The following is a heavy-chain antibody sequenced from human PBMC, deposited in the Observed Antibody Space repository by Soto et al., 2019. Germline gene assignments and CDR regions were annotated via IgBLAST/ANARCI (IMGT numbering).Heavy chain of an antibody. CDR1: GFTFSSYG. J-gene: IGHJ6*02. CDR2: ISYDGSNK. Sequence: PGGSLRLSCAASGFTFSSYGMHWVRQAPGKGLEWVAVISYDGSNKYYADSVKGRFTISRDNSKNTLYLQMNSLRAEDTAVYYCAKDEGDYGDYYYGMDVWGQGTTVTVSS. D-gene: IGHD4-17*01. CDR3: AKDEGDYGDYYYGMDV. V-gene: IGHV3-30*18.